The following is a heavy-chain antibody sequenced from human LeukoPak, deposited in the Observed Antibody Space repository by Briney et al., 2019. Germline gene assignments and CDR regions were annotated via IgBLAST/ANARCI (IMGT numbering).Heavy chain of an antibody. D-gene: IGHD3-16*01. CDR1: GFIVSSNY. V-gene: IGHV3-53*01. CDR3: AKGGADYDYVWGRYFDY. Sequence: GGSLRLSCAASGFIVSSNYMSWVRQAPGKGLEWVSVIYSGGSTYYADSVKGRFTISRDNSKNTLYLQMNSLRAEDTAVYYCAKGGADYDYVWGRYFDYWGQGTLVTVSS. CDR2: IYSGGST. J-gene: IGHJ4*02.